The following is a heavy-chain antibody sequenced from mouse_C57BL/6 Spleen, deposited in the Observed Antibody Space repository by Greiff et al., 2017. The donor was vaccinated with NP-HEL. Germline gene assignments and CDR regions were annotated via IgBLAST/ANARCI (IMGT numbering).Heavy chain of an antibody. CDR2: IYPGDGDT. V-gene: IGHV1-82*01. J-gene: IGHJ2*01. CDR3: ARGGYYYGSSCFDY. D-gene: IGHD1-1*01. Sequence: QVQLKQSGPELVKPGASVKISCKASGYAFSSSWMNWVKQRPGKGLEWIGRIYPGDGDTNYNGKFKGKATLTADKSSSTAYMQLSSLTSEDSAVYFCARGGYYYGSSCFDYWGQGTTRTVSS. CDR1: GYAFSSSW.